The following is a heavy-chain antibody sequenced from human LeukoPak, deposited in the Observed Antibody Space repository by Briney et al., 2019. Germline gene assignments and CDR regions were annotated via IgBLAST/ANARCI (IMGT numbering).Heavy chain of an antibody. D-gene: IGHD3-16*01. CDR2: FSYSGST. CDR1: GGSITSSNYY. Sequence: SETLSLTCSVSGGSITSSNYYWGWIRQPPGKGLEWIGSFSYSGSTHYNPSLKSRITISVDTSKNQFSLKLTFVTAADTAVYFCATGGGVAVSHIWGQGTLVTVSS. CDR3: ATGGGVAVSHI. V-gene: IGHV4-39*01. J-gene: IGHJ4*02.